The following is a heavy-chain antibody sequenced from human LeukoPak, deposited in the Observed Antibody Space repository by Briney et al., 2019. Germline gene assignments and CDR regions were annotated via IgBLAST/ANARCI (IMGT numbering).Heavy chain of an antibody. Sequence: SETLSLTCAVSGYSISSGYYWGWIRQPPGKGLEWIGSIYHSGSTYYNPSLKSRVTISVDTSKNQFSLKLSSVTAADTAVYYCARPQPGGGGSYYFDYWGQGTLVTVSS. CDR1: GYSISSGYY. D-gene: IGHD1-26*01. V-gene: IGHV4-38-2*01. CDR3: ARPQPGGGGSYYFDY. J-gene: IGHJ4*02. CDR2: IYHSGST.